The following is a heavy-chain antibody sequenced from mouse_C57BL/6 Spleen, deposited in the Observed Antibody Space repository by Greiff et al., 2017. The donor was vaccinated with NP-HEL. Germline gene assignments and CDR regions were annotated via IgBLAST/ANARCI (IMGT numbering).Heavy chain of an antibody. D-gene: IGHD2-3*01. CDR1: GFTFSSYA. J-gene: IGHJ1*03. CDR3: ARDDDGFWYFDV. Sequence: EVKVVESGGGLVKPGGSLKLSCAASGFTFSSYAMSWVRQTPEKRLEWVATISDGGSYTYYPDNVKGRFTISRDNAKNNLYLQMSHLKSEDTAMYYCARDDDGFWYFDVWGTGTTVTVSS. V-gene: IGHV5-4*01. CDR2: ISDGGSYT.